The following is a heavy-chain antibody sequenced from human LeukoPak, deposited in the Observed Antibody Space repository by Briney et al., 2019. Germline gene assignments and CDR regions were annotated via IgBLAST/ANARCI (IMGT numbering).Heavy chain of an antibody. D-gene: IGHD3-3*01. J-gene: IGHJ4*02. V-gene: IGHV3-30*01. Sequence: PGGSLRLSCAASGFTFSSYAMHWVRQAPGKGLEWVTVISYDGSNKYYADSVKGRFTISRDNSKNTLCLQMNSLRAEDTAVYYCARVRSGGPFDYWGQGTLVTVSS. CDR3: ARVRSGGPFDY. CDR2: ISYDGSNK. CDR1: GFTFSSYA.